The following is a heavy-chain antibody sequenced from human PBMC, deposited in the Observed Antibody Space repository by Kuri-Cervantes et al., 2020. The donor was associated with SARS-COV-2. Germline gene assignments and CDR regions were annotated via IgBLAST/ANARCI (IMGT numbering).Heavy chain of an antibody. Sequence: GSLRLSCTVSGDSLNSYNYYWAWIRQPPGRGLEWIGHTFHYGTPFYNPSLKSRLTISVDIYINSFSLEVRSVTATDTAVYYCARLFRWSDLHWFDPWGRGTLVTVSS. V-gene: IGHV4-39*02. CDR1: GDSLNSYNYY. D-gene: IGHD4-23*01. J-gene: IGHJ5*02. CDR2: TFHYGTP. CDR3: ARLFRWSDLHWFDP.